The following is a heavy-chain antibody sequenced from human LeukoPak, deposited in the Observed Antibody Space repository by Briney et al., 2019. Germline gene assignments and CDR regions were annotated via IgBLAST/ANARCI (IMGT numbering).Heavy chain of an antibody. V-gene: IGHV4-59*01. Sequence: PSETLSLTCTVSGGSISSYYWSWIRQPPGKGLEWIGYIYYSGSTNYNPSLKSRVTILVDTSKNQFSLKLSSVTAADTAVYYCARGRYYYDSSWDYWGQGTLVTVSS. J-gene: IGHJ4*02. CDR1: GGSISSYY. D-gene: IGHD3-22*01. CDR3: ARGRYYYDSSWDY. CDR2: IYYSGST.